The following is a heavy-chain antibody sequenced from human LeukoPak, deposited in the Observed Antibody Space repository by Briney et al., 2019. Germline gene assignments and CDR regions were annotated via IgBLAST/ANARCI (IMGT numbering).Heavy chain of an antibody. CDR2: ISGSGGST. D-gene: IGHD4-17*01. J-gene: IGHJ4*02. Sequence: PGGSLRLSCAASGFTFSSYSMNWVRQAPGKGLEWVSAISGSGGSTYYADSVKGRFTISRDNSKNTLYLQMNSLRTEDTALYYCTSLYGDYGRAFDYWGQGTLVTVSS. CDR3: TSLYGDYGRAFDY. V-gene: IGHV3-23*01. CDR1: GFTFSSYS.